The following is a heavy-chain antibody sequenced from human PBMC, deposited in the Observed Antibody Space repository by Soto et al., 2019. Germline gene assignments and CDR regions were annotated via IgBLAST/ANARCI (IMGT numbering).Heavy chain of an antibody. D-gene: IGHD3-10*01. J-gene: IGHJ4*02. CDR2: ISYDGSNK. CDR3: ARSPELLWFGELSPAIYYFDY. CDR1: GFTFSSYA. V-gene: IGHV3-30-3*01. Sequence: GGSLRLSCAASGFTFSSYAMHWVRQAPGKGLEWVAVISYDGSNKYYADSVKGRFTISRDNSKNTLYLQMNSLRAEDTAVYYCARSPELLWFGELSPAIYYFDYWGQGTLVTVSS.